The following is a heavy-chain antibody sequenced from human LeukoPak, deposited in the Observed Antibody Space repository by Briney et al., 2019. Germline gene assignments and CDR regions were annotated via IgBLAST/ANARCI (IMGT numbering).Heavy chain of an antibody. CDR3: ARAQGYCSSTSCYTGDDY. CDR1: GFTFSSYS. CDR2: ISSSSSYI. Sequence: GGSLRPSCAASGFTFSSYSMNWVRQAPGKGLEWVSSISSSSSYIYYADSVKGRFTISRDNAKNSLYLQMNSLRAEDTAVYYCARAQGYCSSTSCYTGDDYWGQGTLVTVSS. J-gene: IGHJ4*02. D-gene: IGHD2-2*02. V-gene: IGHV3-21*01.